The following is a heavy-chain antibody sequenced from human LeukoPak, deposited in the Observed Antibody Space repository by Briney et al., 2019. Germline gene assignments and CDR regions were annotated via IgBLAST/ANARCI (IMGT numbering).Heavy chain of an antibody. D-gene: IGHD6-19*01. CDR1: GFTFSSCS. CDR3: ARDLTVAGTPNWFDP. J-gene: IGHJ5*02. CDR2: ISSSSSYI. V-gene: IGHV3-21*01. Sequence: GGSLRLSCAASGFTFSSCSMNWVRQAPGEGLEWVSSISSSSSYIYYADSVKGRFTISRDNAKNSLYLQMNSLRAEDTAVYYCARDLTVAGTPNWFDPWGQGTLVTVSS.